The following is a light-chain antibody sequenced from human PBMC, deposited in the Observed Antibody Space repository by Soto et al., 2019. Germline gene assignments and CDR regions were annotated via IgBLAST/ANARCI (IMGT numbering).Light chain of an antibody. CDR1: QGISRS. CDR3: QQADSFTIT. CDR2: AAS. J-gene: IGKJ5*01. V-gene: IGKV1D-12*01. Sequence: DIQMTQSPSSVSASVGDRVTITCQASQGISRSLAWYQKKPGKDPKLLIYAASSLQSGVPSRFSGSGFGTDFNLTINRLQTEDFASYYCQQADSFTITFGQGTRVEIK.